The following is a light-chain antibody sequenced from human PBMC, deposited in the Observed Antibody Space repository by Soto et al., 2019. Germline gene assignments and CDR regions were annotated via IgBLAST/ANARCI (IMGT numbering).Light chain of an antibody. CDR3: QSYDSSVGGVV. Sequence: QAVVTQPPSVSGAPGQRVTISCTGSSSNIGAGYDVHWYQQLPGTAPKVLIYGNTKRPSGVTDRFSGSKSDTSASLAISGLQADDEADYYCQSYDSSVGGVVFGGGTKLTVL. CDR2: GNT. J-gene: IGLJ2*01. CDR1: SSNIGAGYD. V-gene: IGLV1-40*01.